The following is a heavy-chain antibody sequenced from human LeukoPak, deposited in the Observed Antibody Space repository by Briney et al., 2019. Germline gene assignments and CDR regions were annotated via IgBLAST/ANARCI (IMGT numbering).Heavy chain of an antibody. Sequence: PSETLSLTRVVSGGSISSGGYSWSWIRQPPGRGLEFIGYIYHSGATYYNPSLKSRVTISVDRPKDQFSLKLTSVTAADTAVYYCARGPNDILTGYYRTFFDYWGQGALVTVSS. CDR1: GGSISSGGYS. V-gene: IGHV4-30-2*01. CDR2: IYHSGAT. D-gene: IGHD3-9*01. J-gene: IGHJ4*02. CDR3: ARGPNDILTGYYRTFFDY.